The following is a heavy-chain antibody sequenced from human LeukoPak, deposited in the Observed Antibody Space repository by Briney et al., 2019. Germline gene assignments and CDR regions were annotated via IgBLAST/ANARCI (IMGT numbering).Heavy chain of an antibody. J-gene: IGHJ4*02. CDR3: ARILYVDTAMVSPPDY. D-gene: IGHD5-18*01. CDR1: GYTFTGYY. V-gene: IGHV1-2*02. CDR2: INPNSGGT. Sequence: AASVKVSCKASGYTFTGYYMHWVRQAPGQGLEWMGWINPNSGGTNYAQKFQGRVTMTRDTSISTAYMELSRLRSDDTAVYYCARILYVDTAMVSPPDYWGQGTLVTVSS.